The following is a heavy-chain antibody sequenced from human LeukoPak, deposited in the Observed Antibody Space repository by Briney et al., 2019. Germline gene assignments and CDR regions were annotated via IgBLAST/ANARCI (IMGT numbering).Heavy chain of an antibody. Sequence: ASVKASCKASGFTFSSYAMYWVRQAPGQGLEWMGIINPSGGSTSYAQKFQGRVTMTRDTSTSTVCMELSSLRSEDTAVYYCARYHPSGRSPMHVWGKGTTVTVSS. CDR3: ARYHPSGRSPMHV. V-gene: IGHV1-46*01. CDR2: INPSGGST. J-gene: IGHJ6*03. CDR1: GFTFSSYA. D-gene: IGHD3-10*01.